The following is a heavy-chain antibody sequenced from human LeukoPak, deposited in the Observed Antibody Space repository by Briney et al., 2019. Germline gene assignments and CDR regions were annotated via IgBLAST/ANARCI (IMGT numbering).Heavy chain of an antibody. D-gene: IGHD6-13*01. J-gene: IGHJ4*02. Sequence: GGSLILSCAASGFTFSSYSMNWVRQAPGKGLEWVSSISSSSSYIYYADSVKGRFTISRDNAKNSLYLQMNSLRAEDTAVYYCARRYMSSRWTGYYFDYWGQGTLVTVSS. V-gene: IGHV3-21*01. CDR3: ARRYMSSRWTGYYFDY. CDR1: GFTFSSYS. CDR2: ISSSSSYI.